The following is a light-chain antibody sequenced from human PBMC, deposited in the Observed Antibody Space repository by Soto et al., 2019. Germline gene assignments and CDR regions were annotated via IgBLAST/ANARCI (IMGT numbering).Light chain of an antibody. CDR1: QSVSSNY. Sequence: EIVLTQSSGTLSLSPGEKATLSCRASQSVSSNYLAWYQQKPGQAPRPLIYGASSRATGIPDRFSGSGAGTDFTLTISRLEPEGFAVYYCQQYGSSPWTFGQGTKVDIK. J-gene: IGKJ1*01. V-gene: IGKV3-20*01. CDR3: QQYGSSPWT. CDR2: GAS.